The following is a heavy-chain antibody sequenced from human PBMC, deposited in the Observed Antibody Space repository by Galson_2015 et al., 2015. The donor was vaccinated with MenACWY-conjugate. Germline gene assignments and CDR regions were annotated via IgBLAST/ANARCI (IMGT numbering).Heavy chain of an antibody. D-gene: IGHD4/OR15-4a*01. CDR3: AKADKHTCYGATCYYFDS. J-gene: IGHJ4*02. CDR2: ISGVIGTT. Sequence: SLRLSCAASGFTFSTYAISWVRRAPGKGLEWVSTISGVIGTTYQADSVKGRFTISRDDSKNTLYLQMNNLRAEDTALYICAKADKHTCYGATCYYFDSWGQGTLVTVSS. CDR1: GFTFSTYA. V-gene: IGHV3-23*01.